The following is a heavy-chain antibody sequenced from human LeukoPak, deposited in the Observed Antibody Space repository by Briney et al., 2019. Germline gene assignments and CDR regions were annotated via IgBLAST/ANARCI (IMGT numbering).Heavy chain of an antibody. CDR2: ISSSDSTI. V-gene: IGHV3-48*03. D-gene: IGHD5-12*01. Sequence: GVSLRLSCAASGFTFSSYEMNWVRQAPGKGLEWASYISSSDSTIYYADSVKGRFTISRDNAKKSLYLQMNSLRAEDTAVYYCARDQGYSGYDWSFDYWGQGTLVTVSS. J-gene: IGHJ4*02. CDR3: ARDQGYSGYDWSFDY. CDR1: GFTFSSYE.